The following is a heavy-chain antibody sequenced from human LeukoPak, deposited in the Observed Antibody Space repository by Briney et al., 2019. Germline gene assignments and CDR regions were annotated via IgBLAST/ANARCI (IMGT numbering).Heavy chain of an antibody. CDR3: AKDRDRTYYYYYMDV. J-gene: IGHJ6*03. CDR1: GFTFSYYG. V-gene: IGHV3-30*02. Sequence: GGSLRLSCAASGFTFSYYGMHWVRQAPGKGLEWVAFIRYDGNDKFYADSVKGRFTISRDTSKNTLYLQMNSLRTEDTAVYYCAKDRDRTYYYYYMDVWGKGTTVTISS. CDR2: IRYDGNDK. D-gene: IGHD3-10*01.